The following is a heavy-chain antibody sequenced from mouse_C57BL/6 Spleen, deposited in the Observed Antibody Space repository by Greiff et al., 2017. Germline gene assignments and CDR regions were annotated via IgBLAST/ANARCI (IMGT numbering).Heavy chain of an antibody. CDR2: IWRGGST. V-gene: IGHV2-5*01. CDR1: GFSLTSYG. CDR3: AKNGGGYREAMDY. D-gene: IGHD3-1*01. J-gene: IGHJ4*01. Sequence: VQLQQSGPGLVQPSQSLSITCTVSGFSLTSYGVHWVRQSPGKGLEWLGVIWRGGSTDYNAAFMSRLSITKDNSKSQVFFKMNSLQADDTAIYYCAKNGGGYREAMDYWGQGTSVTVSS.